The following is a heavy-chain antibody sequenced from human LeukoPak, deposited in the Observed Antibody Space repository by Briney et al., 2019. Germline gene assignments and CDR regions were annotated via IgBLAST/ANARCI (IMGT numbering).Heavy chain of an antibody. CDR1: GFTFSSYA. J-gene: IGHJ3*02. CDR2: IYYSGST. CDR3: ARDREFSGSYPDAFDI. V-gene: IGHV4-59*01. Sequence: GSLRLSCAASGFTFSSYAMSWVRQPPGKGLEWIGYIYYSGSTNYNPSLKSRVAMSVDTSKNQFSLKLRSVTAADTAVYYCARDREFSGSYPDAFDIWGQGRMVTVSS. D-gene: IGHD1-26*01.